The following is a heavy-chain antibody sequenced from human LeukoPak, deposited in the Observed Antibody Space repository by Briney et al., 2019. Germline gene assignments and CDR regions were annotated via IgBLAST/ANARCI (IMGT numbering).Heavy chain of an antibody. CDR1: GGSISSYY. D-gene: IGHD5-24*01. V-gene: IGHV4-4*09. CDR3: ARSVEMATID. CDR2: IYTSGST. Sequence: SETLSLTCTVSGGSISSYYWSWIRQPPGKELEWIGYIYTSGSTNYNPSLKSRVTISVDTSKNQFSLKLSSVTAADTAVYYCARSVEMATIDWGQGTLVTVSS. J-gene: IGHJ4*02.